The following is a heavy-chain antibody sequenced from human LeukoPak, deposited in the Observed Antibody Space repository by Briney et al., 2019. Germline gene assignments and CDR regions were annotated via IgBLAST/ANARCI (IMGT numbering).Heavy chain of an antibody. Sequence: GGSLRLSCAASGFTFSSYAMSWVRQAPGKGLEWVSAISGSGGSTYYADSVKGRFTISRDNSKNTLYLQMNSPRAEDTAVYYCAKGKAVDYYYYYMDVWGKGTTVTVSS. D-gene: IGHD2-15*01. CDR2: ISGSGGST. V-gene: IGHV3-23*01. CDR3: AKGKAVDYYYYYMDV. CDR1: GFTFSSYA. J-gene: IGHJ6*03.